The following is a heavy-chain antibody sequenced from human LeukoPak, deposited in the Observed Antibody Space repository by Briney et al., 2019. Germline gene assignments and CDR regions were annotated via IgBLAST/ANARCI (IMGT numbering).Heavy chain of an antibody. J-gene: IGHJ4*02. CDR2: IYSGGST. CDR3: ARDYWWNYDY. CDR1: GFTVSSNY. D-gene: IGHD1-7*01. Sequence: GGSLRLSCAASGFTVSSNYMSWVRQAPGKGLEWVSVIYSGGSTYYADSVKGRFTISRDNSKNTIYLQMDSLGAEDTAIYYCARDYWWNYDYWGQGTLVTVSS. V-gene: IGHV3-53*05.